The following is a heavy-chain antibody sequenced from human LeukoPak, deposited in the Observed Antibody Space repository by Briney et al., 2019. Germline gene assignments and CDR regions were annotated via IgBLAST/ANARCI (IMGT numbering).Heavy chain of an antibody. CDR2: ISGDGGST. CDR1: GFTLTSYA. J-gene: IGHJ4*02. Sequence: GGSLRLSCAASGFTLTSYAMNWVRQTPGKGLEWVSVISGDGGSTFYADSVNGRFTISRDNSKNTLFLQMNSLRADDTALYYCAKGTATCCYTGFDYWGQGTLVTVSS. CDR3: AKGTATCCYTGFDY. D-gene: IGHD2-2*02. V-gene: IGHV3-23*01.